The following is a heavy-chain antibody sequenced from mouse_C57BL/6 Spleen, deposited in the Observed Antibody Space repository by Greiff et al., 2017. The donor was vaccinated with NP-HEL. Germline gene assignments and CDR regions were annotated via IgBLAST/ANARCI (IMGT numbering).Heavy chain of an antibody. CDR2: INPPDSET. CDR1: GYTFTGYW. Sequence: QVQLQQPGAELVRPGSSVKLSCKASGYTFTGYWMHWVKQRPIQGLEWIGNINPPDSETHYNQKFKDKATLTVDKSSSTAYMQLSSLTSEDSAVYYCARPYYGYAMDYWGQGTSVTVSS. J-gene: IGHJ4*01. D-gene: IGHD1-1*01. V-gene: IGHV1-52*01. CDR3: ARPYYGYAMDY.